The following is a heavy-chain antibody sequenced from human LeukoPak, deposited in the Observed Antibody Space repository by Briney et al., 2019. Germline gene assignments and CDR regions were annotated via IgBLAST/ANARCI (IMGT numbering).Heavy chain of an antibody. CDR3: ARGRDCSSTSCYLFPAMDV. J-gene: IGHJ6*02. V-gene: IGHV3-66*01. CDR1: GFTVSSNY. Sequence: GSLRLSCAASGFTVSSNYMSWVRQAPGKGLEWVSVIYSGGGTYYADSVKGRFTISRDNSKNTLYLQMNSLRAEDTAVYYCARGRDCSSTSCYLFPAMDVWGQGTTVTVSS. D-gene: IGHD2-2*01. CDR2: IYSGGGT.